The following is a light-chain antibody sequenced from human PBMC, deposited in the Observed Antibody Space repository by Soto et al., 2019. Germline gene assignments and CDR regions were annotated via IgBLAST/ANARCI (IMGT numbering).Light chain of an antibody. J-gene: IGKJ4*01. V-gene: IGKV4-1*01. CDR3: QQYYSPPLT. Sequence: DIVMTQSPDSLAVSLGESATINCKSSQNVLYSSNNKNQLAWYQQKPGQPPKLLIYWASTRESGVPDRFSGSGSGTDFILTISSLQAEDVAVYYCQQYYSPPLTFGGGTKVDIX. CDR1: QNVLYSSNNKNQ. CDR2: WAS.